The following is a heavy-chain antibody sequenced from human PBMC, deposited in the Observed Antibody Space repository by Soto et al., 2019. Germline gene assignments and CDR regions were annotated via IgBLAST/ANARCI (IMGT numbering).Heavy chain of an antibody. CDR1: AYTFTNYA. CDR3: XXXLLGYCSGGSCYSDS. V-gene: IGHV1-18*01. Sequence: QVQLVQSGAEVKKPGASVRVSCQTSAYTFTNYAVSWVRQAPGQGLEWMGWISGDNGNTIYAQKFQGRVTMTTDTXXXXXXXXXXXXXXXXXXXXXXXXXLLGYCSGGSCYSDSWGQGTLVTVSS. D-gene: IGHD2-15*01. CDR2: ISGDNGNT. J-gene: IGHJ4*02.